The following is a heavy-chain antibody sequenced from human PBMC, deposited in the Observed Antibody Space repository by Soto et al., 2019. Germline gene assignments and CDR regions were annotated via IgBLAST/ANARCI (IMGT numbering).Heavy chain of an antibody. Sequence: ESLKVSCKGSGYSFASYWIIWVRQMPGKGLEWMGRIDPSDSYTNYSPSFQGHVTISADKSISTAYLQWSSLKASDTAMYYCASSSGNYGIYYYYGMDVWGQGTTVTVSS. CDR3: ASSSGNYGIYYYYGMDV. CDR1: GYSFASYW. V-gene: IGHV5-10-1*01. J-gene: IGHJ6*02. CDR2: IDPSDSYT. D-gene: IGHD4-4*01.